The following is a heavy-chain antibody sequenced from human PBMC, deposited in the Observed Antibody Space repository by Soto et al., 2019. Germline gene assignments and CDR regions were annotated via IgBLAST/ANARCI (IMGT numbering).Heavy chain of an antibody. J-gene: IGHJ6*03. CDR3: ARVSSPYAYYYGSGSSYYYYYMDV. D-gene: IGHD3-10*01. CDR2: INHSGST. CDR1: GGSISSYY. V-gene: IGHV4-34*01. Sequence: PSETLSLTCTVSGGSISSYYWSWIRQPPGKGLEWIGEINHSGSTNYNPSLKSRVTISVDTSKNQFSLKLSSVTAADTAVYYCARVSSPYAYYYGSGSSYYYYYMDVWGKGTTVTVSS.